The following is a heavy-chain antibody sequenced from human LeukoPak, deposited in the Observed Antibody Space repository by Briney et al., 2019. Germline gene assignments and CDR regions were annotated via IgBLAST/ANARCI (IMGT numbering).Heavy chain of an antibody. CDR3: ARLGFWSVHRVHAMDV. D-gene: IGHD3-3*01. CDR2: VYYSGTT. J-gene: IGHJ6*02. Sequence: SETLSLTCNVSGAYVDTFYWSWTRQSPGKGLEWLGYVYYSGTTSFNPSLESRVTMSVDTSKNQIYLRLRSVTAADTAVYYCARLGFWSVHRVHAMDVWGQGTTVTVSS. CDR1: GAYVDTFY. V-gene: IGHV4-59*08.